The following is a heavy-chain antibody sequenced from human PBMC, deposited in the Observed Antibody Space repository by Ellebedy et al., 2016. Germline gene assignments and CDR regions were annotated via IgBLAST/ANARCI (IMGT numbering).Heavy chain of an antibody. J-gene: IGHJ3*02. V-gene: IGHV1-69*13. D-gene: IGHD3-22*01. Sequence: ASVKVSCKASGGTFSSYAISWVRQAPGQGLEWMGGIIPIFGTANYAQKFQGRVTITADESTSTAYMELSSLRSEDTAVYYCAKLPNTNFHDSTGSYVVMNDAFDIWGQGTMVTVSS. CDR2: IIPIFGTA. CDR1: GGTFSSYA. CDR3: AKLPNTNFHDSTGSYVVMNDAFDI.